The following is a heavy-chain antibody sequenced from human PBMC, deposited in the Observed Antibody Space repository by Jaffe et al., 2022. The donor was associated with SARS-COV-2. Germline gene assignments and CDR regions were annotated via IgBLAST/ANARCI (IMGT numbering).Heavy chain of an antibody. CDR2: IRQDGSEN. CDR1: GFTSSSYW. Sequence: EVQLVESGGGLVQPGGSLRLSCAASGFTSSSYWMSWVRQAPGKGLEWVANIRQDGSENYYVDSVKGRFTISRDIAKNSLYLQMNSLRAEDTAVYYCARVRGSYSLDQWGRGTLVTVSS. J-gene: IGHJ4*02. V-gene: IGHV3-7*01. CDR3: ARVRGSYSLDQ. D-gene: IGHD3-10*01.